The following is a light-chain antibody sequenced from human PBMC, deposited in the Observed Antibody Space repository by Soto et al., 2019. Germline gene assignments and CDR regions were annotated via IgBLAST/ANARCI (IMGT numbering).Light chain of an antibody. CDR3: QRYSTYSGT. J-gene: IGKJ1*01. Sequence: DIQMTQSPSTLSASVGDRVTITCRASQTITTWLAWYQQKPGKAPELLIYDASRLQSGVPPRFSGSGFGTEFSLTISGLQPDDSATYYCQRYSTYSGTFGQGTKVDSK. V-gene: IGKV1-5*01. CDR1: QTITTW. CDR2: DAS.